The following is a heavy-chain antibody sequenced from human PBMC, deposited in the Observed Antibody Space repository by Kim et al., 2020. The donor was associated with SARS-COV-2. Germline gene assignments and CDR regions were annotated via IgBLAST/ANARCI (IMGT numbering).Heavy chain of an antibody. V-gene: IGHV1-3*01. CDR3: AREGVQWVDY. D-gene: IGHD1-26*01. CDR2: ST. J-gene: IGHJ4*02. Sequence: STKYSQKFQGRVTITRDTSASTAYMELSSLRSEDTAVYYCAREGVQWVDYWGQGTLVSVSS.